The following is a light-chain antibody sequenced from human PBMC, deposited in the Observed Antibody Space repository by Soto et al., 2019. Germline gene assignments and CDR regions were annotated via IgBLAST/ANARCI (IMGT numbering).Light chain of an antibody. CDR3: HQRQSWPRT. V-gene: IGKV3-11*01. CDR1: QSVSSY. CDR2: QTS. J-gene: IGKJ1*01. Sequence: EIVLTQSLATLSFSPGERATLSGRASQSVSSYLAWYQQKPGQAHRLLIYQTSIRAAGIPPRFSASGTGTDFTLTISDVQPEDFAVYYCHQRQSWPRTVGQGTKVDIK.